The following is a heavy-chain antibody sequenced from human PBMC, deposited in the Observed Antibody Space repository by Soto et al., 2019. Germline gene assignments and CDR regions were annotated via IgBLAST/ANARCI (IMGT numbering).Heavy chain of an antibody. CDR2: IWYDGSNK. D-gene: IGHD3-3*01. V-gene: IGHV3-33*01. CDR1: GFTFSSYG. J-gene: IGHJ6*02. Sequence: GGSLRLSCAASGFTFSSYGMHWVRQAPGKGLEWVAVIWYDGSNKYYADSVKGRFTISRDNSKNTLYLQMNSLRAEDTAVYYCARDRYDFWSGPGYYYGMDVWRQGTTVTVSS. CDR3: ARDRYDFWSGPGYYYGMDV.